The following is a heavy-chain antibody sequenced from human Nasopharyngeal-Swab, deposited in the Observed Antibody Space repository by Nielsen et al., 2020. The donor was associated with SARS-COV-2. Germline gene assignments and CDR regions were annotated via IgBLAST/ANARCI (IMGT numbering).Heavy chain of an antibody. J-gene: IGHJ6*03. Sequence: RQAPGKGLEWIGYIYYSGSTNYNPSLKSRVTISVDTSKNQFSLKLSSVTAADTAVYYCARVGGLWSAGFYYCYMDVWGKGTTVTVSS. V-gene: IGHV4-59*01. CDR2: IYYSGST. CDR3: ARVGGLWSAGFYYCYMDV. D-gene: IGHD3-3*01.